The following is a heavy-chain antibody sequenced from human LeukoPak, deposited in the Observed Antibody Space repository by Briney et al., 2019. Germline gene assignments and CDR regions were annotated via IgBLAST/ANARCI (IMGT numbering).Heavy chain of an antibody. Sequence: GGSLRLSCAASGFTFSNAWMSWVRQAPGKGLEWVGRIKSKTDGGTTDYAAPVKGRFTISRDNSKNTLYLQMNSLKTEDTAVYYCTTDLAVTYYDDSSGYYSPFDYWGQGTLVTVSS. V-gene: IGHV3-15*01. CDR2: IKSKTDGGTT. CDR3: TTDLAVTYYDDSSGYYSPFDY. J-gene: IGHJ4*02. CDR1: GFTFSNAW. D-gene: IGHD3-22*01.